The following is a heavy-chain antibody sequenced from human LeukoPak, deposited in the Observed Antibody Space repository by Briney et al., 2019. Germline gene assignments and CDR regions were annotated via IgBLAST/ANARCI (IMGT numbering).Heavy chain of an antibody. D-gene: IGHD4-17*01. Sequence: PSETLSLTCTVSGGSISSGGYYWSWIRQHPGKGLEWIGYIYYSGSTYYNPSLKSRVTISVDTSKNQFSLKLSSVTAADTAVYYWARSGTTVTTWYYYYYMDVGGKGPTVTVSS. J-gene: IGHJ6*03. CDR3: ARSGTTVTTWYYYYYMDV. V-gene: IGHV4-31*03. CDR2: IYYSGST. CDR1: GGSISSGGYY.